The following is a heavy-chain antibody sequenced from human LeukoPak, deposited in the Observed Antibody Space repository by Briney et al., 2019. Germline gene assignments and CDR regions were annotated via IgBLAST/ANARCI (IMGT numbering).Heavy chain of an antibody. CDR1: GYTFTSYA. Sequence: ASVKVSCKASGYTFTSYAMHWVRQAPGQRLEWMGWINAGNGNTKYSQEFQGRVTITRDTSASTAYMELSSLRSDDTALYYCARGGPSRGSGFYYFDYWGQGTLITVSS. D-gene: IGHD6-19*01. J-gene: IGHJ4*02. CDR3: ARGGPSRGSGFYYFDY. V-gene: IGHV1-3*01. CDR2: INAGNGNT.